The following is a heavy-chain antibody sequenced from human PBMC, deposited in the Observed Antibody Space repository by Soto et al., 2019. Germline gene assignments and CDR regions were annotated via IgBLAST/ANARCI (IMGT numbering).Heavy chain of an antibody. Sequence: QVQLQESGPGLVKPSQTLPLTCTVSGGSISSGGYYWSWIRQHPGKGLEWIGYIYYSGSTYYNPSLKSRVTISVDTSKNQFSLKLSSVTAADTAVYYCARDYGIAAAGKGGWFDPWGQGTLVTVSS. D-gene: IGHD6-13*01. CDR1: GGSISSGGYY. V-gene: IGHV4-31*03. J-gene: IGHJ5*02. CDR2: IYYSGST. CDR3: ARDYGIAAAGKGGWFDP.